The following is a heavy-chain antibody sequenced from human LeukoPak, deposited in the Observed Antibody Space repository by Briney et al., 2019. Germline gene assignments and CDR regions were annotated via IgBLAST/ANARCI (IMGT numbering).Heavy chain of an antibody. Sequence: GGSLRLSCAASGFTFSSYAMSWVRQAPGKGLEWVSGISGGGGSTYYADSVKGRFTISRDNSENTLYLQMSSLRAEDTAVYYCVKFSLYCSSTSCKFDAFDIWGQGTMVTVSS. CDR1: GFTFSSYA. V-gene: IGHV3-23*01. J-gene: IGHJ3*02. CDR2: ISGGGGST. CDR3: VKFSLYCSSTSCKFDAFDI. D-gene: IGHD2-2*01.